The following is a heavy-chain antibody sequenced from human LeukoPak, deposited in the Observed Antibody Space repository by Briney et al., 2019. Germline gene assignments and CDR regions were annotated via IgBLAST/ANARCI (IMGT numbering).Heavy chain of an antibody. Sequence: SETLSLTCTVSGGSISSYYWSWIRQPPGKGLEWIGQINHSGSANYNPSLESRVTISVDTPKNQFSLNLTSVTAADTAVYHCARAKYQPLPDYWGQGTLVTVSS. CDR1: GGSISSYY. CDR3: ARAKYQPLPDY. CDR2: INHSGSA. D-gene: IGHD2-2*01. J-gene: IGHJ4*02. V-gene: IGHV4-34*01.